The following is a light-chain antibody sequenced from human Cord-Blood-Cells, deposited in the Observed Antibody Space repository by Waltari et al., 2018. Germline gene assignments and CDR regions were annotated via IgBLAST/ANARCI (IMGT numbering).Light chain of an antibody. J-gene: IGLJ1*01. CDR1: SSDVGGYNY. Sequence: QSALTQPASVSGSPGQSITISCTGTSSDVGGYNYVPWDQQHPGQAPKLMIDEFSNRPSGVSKRFSGSKSGTPASPTLPGPQAEDGADYCRSSYTRGSTVFGAGTKVTV. V-gene: IGLV2-14*01. CDR3: SSYTRGSTV. CDR2: EFS.